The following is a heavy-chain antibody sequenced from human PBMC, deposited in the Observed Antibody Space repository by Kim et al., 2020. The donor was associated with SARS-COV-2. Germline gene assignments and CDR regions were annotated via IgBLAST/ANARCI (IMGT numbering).Heavy chain of an antibody. V-gene: IGHV3-15*01. D-gene: IGHD2-15*01. J-gene: IGHJ5*02. CDR3: TTRLPYCSGGSCYP. Sequence: YAAHVKGRFTISRDDSKNTLYLQMNSLKTEDTAVYYCTTRLPYCSGGSCYPWGQGTLVTVSS.